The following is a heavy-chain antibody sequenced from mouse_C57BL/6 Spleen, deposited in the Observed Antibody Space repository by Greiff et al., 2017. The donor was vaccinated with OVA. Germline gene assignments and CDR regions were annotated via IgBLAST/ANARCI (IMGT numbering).Heavy chain of an antibody. CDR2: IDPETGGT. D-gene: IGHD1-1*01. CDR1: GYTFTDYE. V-gene: IGHV1-15*01. CDR3: TRPTVVARGFAY. J-gene: IGHJ3*01. Sequence: LQSGAELVRPGASVTLSCKASGYTFTDYEMHWVKQTPVHGLEWIGAIDPETGGTAYNQKFKGKAILTADKSSSTAYMELRSLTSEDSAVYYCTRPTVVARGFAYWGQGTLVTVSA.